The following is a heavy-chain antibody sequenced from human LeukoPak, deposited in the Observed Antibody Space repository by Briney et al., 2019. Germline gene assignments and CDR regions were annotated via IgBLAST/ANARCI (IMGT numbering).Heavy chain of an antibody. V-gene: IGHV3-30*02. J-gene: IGHJ4*02. CDR1: GFTFGSYG. Sequence: GGSLRLSCAASGFTFGSYGMHWVRQAPGKGLEWVAFTPYDGRKEYYADSVKGRFTISRDNSKNTLYLQMNSLKSEDTAVYYCAKDSRYYYIDYWGQGTLVTVSS. CDR3: AKDSRYYYIDY. D-gene: IGHD1-14*01. CDR2: TPYDGRKE.